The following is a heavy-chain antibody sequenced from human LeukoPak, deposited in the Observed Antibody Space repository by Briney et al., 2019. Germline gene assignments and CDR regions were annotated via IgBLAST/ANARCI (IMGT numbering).Heavy chain of an antibody. V-gene: IGHV1-69*05. D-gene: IGHD6-13*01. CDR1: GGTFSIYA. CDR2: ITPIFGTA. Sequence: SVKVTCKASGGTFSIYAISWVRQAHGQGLEWMGSITPIFGTANLYQKFQGRVTITTDESTSTAYMYLSSLRSEDTDVYYCASSSWYGGKDIFDYWGQGTLVTVSS. J-gene: IGHJ4*02. CDR3: ASSSWYGGKDIFDY.